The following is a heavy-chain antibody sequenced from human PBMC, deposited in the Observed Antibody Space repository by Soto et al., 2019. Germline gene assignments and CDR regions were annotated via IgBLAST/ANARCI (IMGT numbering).Heavy chain of an antibody. CDR2: VYYTGDT. CDR3: VRQGIDYLHGLVDV. Sequence: QVQLQQSGPRLVKPSETLSLTCTVSSGPDRSHNWGWIRQPRGRGLEWIGYVYYTGDTAYNPSLRGRVTISADTSTNDISLTLNSVTAADTAVYYCVRQGIDYLHGLVDVWGQGTTVSVSS. CDR1: SGPDRSHN. J-gene: IGHJ6*02. D-gene: IGHD4-17*01. V-gene: IGHV4-59*08.